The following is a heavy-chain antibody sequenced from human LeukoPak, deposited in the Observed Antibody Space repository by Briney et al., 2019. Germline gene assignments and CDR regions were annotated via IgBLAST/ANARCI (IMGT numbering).Heavy chain of an antibody. CDR3: ARDGIAAVDFDY. CDR1: GFTFSSFA. CDR2: IGGSGGNT. D-gene: IGHD6-13*01. V-gene: IGHV3-23*01. Sequence: GGSLRLSCAASGFTFSSFAMSWVRQAPGKGLEWVSAIGGSGGNTYYADSVKGRFTISRDNSKNTLYLQMNSLRAEDTAVYYCARDGIAAVDFDYWGQGILVTVSS. J-gene: IGHJ4*02.